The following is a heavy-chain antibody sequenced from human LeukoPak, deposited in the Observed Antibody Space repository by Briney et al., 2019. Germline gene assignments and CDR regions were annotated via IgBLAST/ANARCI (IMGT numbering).Heavy chain of an antibody. CDR3: ATQYAQSYDF. CDR2: IYPGDSNA. J-gene: IGHJ4*02. CDR1: GYTFDNYW. V-gene: IGHV5-51*01. D-gene: IGHD2-8*01. Sequence: GESLKISCKASGYTFDNYWISWVRLMPGKGLEWMGIIYPGDSNARYNPSFQGHVTMSVDRSIDTAYLQWSSPQASDTATYYCATQYAQSYDFWGQGTLVTVSS.